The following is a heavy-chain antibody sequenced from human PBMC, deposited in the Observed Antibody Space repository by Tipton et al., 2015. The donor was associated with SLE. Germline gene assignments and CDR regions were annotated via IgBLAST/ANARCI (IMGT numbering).Heavy chain of an antibody. CDR1: GGSFSGYY. J-gene: IGHJ4*02. D-gene: IGHD5-24*01. CDR2: INHSGST. V-gene: IGHV4-34*01. CDR3: ARGRLHLDY. Sequence: LSLTCAVYGGSFSGYYWSWIRQPPGKGLEWIGEINHSGSTNYNPSLKSRVTISVDTSKNQFSLKLSSVTAADTAVYYCARGRLHLDYWGQGTLVTVSS.